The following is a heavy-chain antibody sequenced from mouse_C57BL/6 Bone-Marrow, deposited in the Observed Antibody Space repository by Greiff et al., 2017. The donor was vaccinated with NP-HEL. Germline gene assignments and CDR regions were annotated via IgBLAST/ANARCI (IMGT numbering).Heavy chain of an antibody. CDR2: IYPRSGNT. V-gene: IGHV1-81*01. CDR1: GYTFTSYG. Sequence: QVQLQQSGAELARPGASVKLSCKASGYTFTSYGISWVKQRTGQGLEWIGEIYPRSGNTYYNEKFKGKATLTADKSSSTAYMELRSLTSEDSAVYFCASPHYYGSEGYFDYWGQGTTLTVSS. CDR3: ASPHYYGSEGYFDY. D-gene: IGHD1-1*01. J-gene: IGHJ2*01.